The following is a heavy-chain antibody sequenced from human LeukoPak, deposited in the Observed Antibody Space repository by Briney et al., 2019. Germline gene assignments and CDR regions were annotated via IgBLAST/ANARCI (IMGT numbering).Heavy chain of an antibody. CDR3: ARDIVGATTLNDY. V-gene: IGHV1-3*01. CDR1: GYTFTSYA. D-gene: IGHD1-26*01. CDR2: INAGNGNT. Sequence: ASVKVSCKASGYTFTSYAMHWVRQAPGQRLEWMGWINAGNGNTKYSQKFQGRVTITRDTSASTAYMELSSLRSDDTAVYYCARDIVGATTLNDYWGQGTLVTVSS. J-gene: IGHJ4*02.